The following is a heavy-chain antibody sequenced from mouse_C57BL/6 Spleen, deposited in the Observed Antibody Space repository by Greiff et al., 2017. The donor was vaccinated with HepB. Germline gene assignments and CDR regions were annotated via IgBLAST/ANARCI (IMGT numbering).Heavy chain of an antibody. CDR2: INPNNGGT. J-gene: IGHJ2*01. V-gene: IGHV1-22*01. D-gene: IGHD1-1*01. CDR1: GYTFTDYN. CDR3: ARGRYYGDFDY. Sequence: VQLKQSGPELVKPGASVKMSCKASGYTFTDYNMHWVKQSHGKSLEWIGYINPNNGGTSYNQKFKGKATLTVNKSSSTAYMELRSLTSEDSAVYYCARGRYYGDFDYWGQGTTLTVSS.